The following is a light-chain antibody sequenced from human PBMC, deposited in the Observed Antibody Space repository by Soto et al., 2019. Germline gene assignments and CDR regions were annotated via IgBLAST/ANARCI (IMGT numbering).Light chain of an antibody. CDR1: QSVSSY. CDR3: QQRSSLPWT. CDR2: AAS. Sequence: EIVLTQSPATLSLSPGERATLSCRASQSVSSYLAWYQQKPGQAPRLLIYAASNRATGIPARFSGSGSGTDFTLTISSLEPEDFAVYYCQQRSSLPWTFGQGTKVEIK. V-gene: IGKV3-11*01. J-gene: IGKJ1*01.